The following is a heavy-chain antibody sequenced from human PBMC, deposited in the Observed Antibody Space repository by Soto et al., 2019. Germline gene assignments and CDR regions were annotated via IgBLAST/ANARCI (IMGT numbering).Heavy chain of an antibody. J-gene: IGHJ6*02. Sequence: QVQLVQSGAEVKKPGASVKVSCKASGYTFTSYYMHWVRQAPGQGLEWMGIINPSGGSTSYAQKFPGRVTMTRDTSTSTVYMELSSLRSEDTAVYYCARDYKQQHYYYYGMDVWGQGTTVTVSS. D-gene: IGHD6-13*01. CDR2: INPSGGST. CDR3: ARDYKQQHYYYYGMDV. V-gene: IGHV1-46*01. CDR1: GYTFTSYY.